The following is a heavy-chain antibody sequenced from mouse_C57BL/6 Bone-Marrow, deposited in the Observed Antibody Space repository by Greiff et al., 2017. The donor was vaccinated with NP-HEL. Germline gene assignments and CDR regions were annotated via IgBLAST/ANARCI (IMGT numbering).Heavy chain of an antibody. J-gene: IGHJ4*01. D-gene: IGHD2-10*02. CDR3: AGSLESGAMDY. Sequence: EVQLQQSGPELVKPGASVKISCKASGYTFTDYYMNWVKQSHGKSLEWIGDINPNNGGTSYNQKFKGKATLTVDKSSSTAYMELRSLTSEDSAVYYCAGSLESGAMDYWGQGTSVTVSS. CDR2: INPNNGGT. CDR1: GYTFTDYY. V-gene: IGHV1-26*01.